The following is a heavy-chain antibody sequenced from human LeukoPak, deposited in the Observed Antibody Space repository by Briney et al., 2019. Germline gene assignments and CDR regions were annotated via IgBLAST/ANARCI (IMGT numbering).Heavy chain of an antibody. V-gene: IGHV4-39*07. J-gene: IGHJ3*02. CDR1: GGSISSSSYY. D-gene: IGHD3-10*01. CDR2: IYYSGST. Sequence: SETLSLTCTVSGGSISSSSYYWGWIRQPPGKGLEWIGSIYYSGSTYHNPSLKSRVTISLDTSKNQFSLKLSSVTAADTAVYYCSFNLGSGSYAFDIWGQGTMVTVSS. CDR3: SFNLGSGSYAFDI.